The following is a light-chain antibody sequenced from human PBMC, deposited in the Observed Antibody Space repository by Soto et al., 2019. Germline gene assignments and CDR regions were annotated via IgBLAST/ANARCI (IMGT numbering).Light chain of an antibody. Sequence: EIVLTQSPATLSLSPGERATLSCRASQSVSSSLAWYQHKPGQAPRLLIYDASNRATGTPARFSGSGSGTDFTLTIRSLEPEDLAVYYCEQRSLWPWTFGQGTKVEI. CDR2: DAS. CDR1: QSVSSS. J-gene: IGKJ1*01. CDR3: EQRSLWPWT. V-gene: IGKV3-11*01.